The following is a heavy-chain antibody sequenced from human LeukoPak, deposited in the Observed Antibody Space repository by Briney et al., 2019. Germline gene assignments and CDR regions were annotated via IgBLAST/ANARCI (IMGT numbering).Heavy chain of an antibody. Sequence: GGSLRLSCAASGFTFSTYPMSWVRQAPGKGLEWVSGISDSGGSTYYADSVKGRFTISRDNSKNTLYLQMNTLRAEDTAVYYCVKDVLDYSRTFRGGGQGALVTVSS. V-gene: IGHV3-23*01. J-gene: IGHJ4*02. CDR2: ISDSGGST. CDR1: GFTFSTYP. CDR3: VKDVLDYSRTFRG. D-gene: IGHD3/OR15-3a*01.